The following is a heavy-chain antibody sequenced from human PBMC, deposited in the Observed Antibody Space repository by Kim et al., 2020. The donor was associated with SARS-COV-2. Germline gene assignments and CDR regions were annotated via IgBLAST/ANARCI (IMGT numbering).Heavy chain of an antibody. CDR3: ARGWGPGY. Sequence: YESSTKGRFTNSRDNAKTTLYLQMNSLRADDTAVYYCARGWGPGYWGQGTLVTVSS. J-gene: IGHJ4*02. D-gene: IGHD3-16*01. V-gene: IGHV3-74*01.